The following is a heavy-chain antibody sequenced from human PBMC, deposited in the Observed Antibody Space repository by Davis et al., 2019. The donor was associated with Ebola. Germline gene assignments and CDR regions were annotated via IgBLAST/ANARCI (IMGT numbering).Heavy chain of an antibody. D-gene: IGHD6-19*01. Sequence: SETLSLTCTVSGGSVSSGSYYWSWIRQPPGKGLEWIGYIYYSGSTNYNPSLKSRVTISVDTSKNQFSLKLSSVTAADTAVYYCARHARYSSGLGSFDYWGQGTLVTVSS. CDR2: IYYSGST. CDR1: GGSVSSGSYY. V-gene: IGHV4-61*01. CDR3: ARHARYSSGLGSFDY. J-gene: IGHJ4*02.